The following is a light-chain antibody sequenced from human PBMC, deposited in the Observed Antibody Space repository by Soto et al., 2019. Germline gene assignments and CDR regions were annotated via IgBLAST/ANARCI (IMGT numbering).Light chain of an antibody. CDR1: QSVSRN. J-gene: IGKJ4*01. Sequence: EVVLTQSPATLSVSPGDRATLSCRASQSVSRNLAWYQQRPGQAPRLLIYDASNRASGIPARFSGSGSGTDFTLTISSLEPEDFAVYYCQQRSTGPPLTFGGGTKVEIK. V-gene: IGKV3-11*01. CDR2: DAS. CDR3: QQRSTGPPLT.